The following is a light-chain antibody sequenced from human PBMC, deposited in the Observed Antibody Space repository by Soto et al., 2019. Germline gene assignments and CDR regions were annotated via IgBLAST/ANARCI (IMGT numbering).Light chain of an antibody. CDR1: QNISSNY. CDR3: QQYHDSPWT. J-gene: IGKJ1*01. V-gene: IGKV3-20*01. CDR2: GAS. Sequence: EIVLTQSPGTLSLSPGERATLSCRASQNISSNYLAWYQQKPGQAPRLLIYGASTRATDIPDRFSGSGSGTDFTLSISRLEPEDFAVYFCQQYHDSPWTFGQGTKVEI.